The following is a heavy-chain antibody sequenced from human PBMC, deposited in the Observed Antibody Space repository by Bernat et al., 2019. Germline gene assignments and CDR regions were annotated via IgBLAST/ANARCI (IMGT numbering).Heavy chain of an antibody. CDR1: GLTFNRHA. CDR3: AKGRTGVSESGGYVFDC. Sequence: EVQLLDSGGGLVQPGGSLRLSCVASGLTFNRHAMTWVRQAPGKGLEWVSTIGASGGVTYYADSVKGRFTISRDNSKNTVSLQMNSLRAEDTALYYCAKGRTGVSESGGYVFDCWGQGTLVTVSS. CDR2: IGASGGVT. J-gene: IGHJ4*02. D-gene: IGHD5-12*01. V-gene: IGHV3-23*01.